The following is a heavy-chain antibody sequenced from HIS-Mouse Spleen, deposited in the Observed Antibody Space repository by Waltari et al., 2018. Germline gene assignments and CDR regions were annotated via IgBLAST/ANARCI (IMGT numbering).Heavy chain of an antibody. CDR2: IYYSGST. D-gene: IGHD6-13*01. CDR1: AGSISSRSYY. J-gene: IGHJ2*01. CDR3: AREIPYSSSWYDWYFDL. V-gene: IGHV4-39*07. Sequence: QLQLQESGPGLVKPSETLSLTCTASAGSISSRSYYWGWIRQPPGKGPEWIGSIYYSGSTYYNPSLKSRVTISVDTSKNQFSLKLSSVTAADTAVYYCAREIPYSSSWYDWYFDLWGRGTLVTVSS.